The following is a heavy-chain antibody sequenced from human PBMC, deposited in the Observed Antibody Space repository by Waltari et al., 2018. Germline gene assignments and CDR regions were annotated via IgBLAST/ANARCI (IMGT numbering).Heavy chain of an antibody. D-gene: IGHD6-19*01. CDR2: IRVDGNAM. J-gene: IGHJ3*01. Sequence: DEQLVESGGGLVEAGGSLRLSCEASGFTFSASERNWVGQAPGKGRGGVSYIRVDGNAMYYGDFGKGGFTISRDNAKDRLYLQRTGLRADDTALYYCARLNSGWFNAFDLWGHGTVVTVSA. CDR3: ARLNSGWFNAFDL. V-gene: IGHV3-48*03. CDR1: GFTFSASE.